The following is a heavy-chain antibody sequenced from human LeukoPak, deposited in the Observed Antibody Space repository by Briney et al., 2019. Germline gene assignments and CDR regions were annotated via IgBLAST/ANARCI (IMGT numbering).Heavy chain of an antibody. CDR2: INSDGSST. Sequence: GGSLRLSCVASGFTFSSYWMHWVRQAPGKGLVWVSRINSDGSSTSYADSVKGRFTISRDNAKNTLYLQMNSLRAEDTAVYYCAGTVTPEAYFDYWGQGTLVTVSS. J-gene: IGHJ4*02. CDR3: AGTVTPEAYFDY. D-gene: IGHD4-11*01. CDR1: GFTFSSYW. V-gene: IGHV3-74*01.